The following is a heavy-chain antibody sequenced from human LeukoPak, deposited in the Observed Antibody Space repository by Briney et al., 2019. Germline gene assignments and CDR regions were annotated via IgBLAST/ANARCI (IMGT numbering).Heavy chain of an antibody. CDR3: ARDNYDFWSGPVNWFDP. CDR1: GFTFSSYG. D-gene: IGHD3-3*01. Sequence: GGSPRLSCAASGFTFSSYGMHWVRQAPGKGLEWVAVISYDGSNKYYADSVKGRFTISRDNSKNTLYLQMNSLRAEDTAVYYCARDNYDFWSGPVNWFDPWGQGTLVTVSS. CDR2: ISYDGSNK. J-gene: IGHJ5*02. V-gene: IGHV3-30*03.